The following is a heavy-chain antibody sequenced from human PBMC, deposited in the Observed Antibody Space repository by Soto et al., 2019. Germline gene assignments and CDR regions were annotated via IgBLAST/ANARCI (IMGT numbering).Heavy chain of an antibody. J-gene: IGHJ6*02. CDR3: ATFSYDIAVVPAAPYYYYGMDV. D-gene: IGHD2-2*01. V-gene: IGHV1-24*01. CDR1: GVGPTCIS. Sequence: DSGVGPTCISMRSLCHAQRKGLERMGGVDPEDGETIYAQKFQGRVTMTEDTSTDTAYMELSSLRSEDTAVYYCATFSYDIAVVPAAPYYYYGMDVWGQGTTVNVSS. CDR2: VDPEDGET.